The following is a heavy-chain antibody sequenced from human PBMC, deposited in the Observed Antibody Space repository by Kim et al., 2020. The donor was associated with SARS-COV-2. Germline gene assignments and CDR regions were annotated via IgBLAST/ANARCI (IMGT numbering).Heavy chain of an antibody. CDR3: ARDPGTGTTSRLDPFDY. V-gene: IGHV3-33*01. CDR1: GFTFSSYG. Sequence: GGSLRLSCAASGFTFSSYGMHWVRQAPGKGLEWVAVIWYDGSNKYYADSVKGRFTISRDNSKNTLYLQMNSLRAEDTAVYYCARDPGTGTTSRLDPFDYWGQGTLVTVSS. J-gene: IGHJ4*02. CDR2: IWYDGSNK. D-gene: IGHD1-7*01.